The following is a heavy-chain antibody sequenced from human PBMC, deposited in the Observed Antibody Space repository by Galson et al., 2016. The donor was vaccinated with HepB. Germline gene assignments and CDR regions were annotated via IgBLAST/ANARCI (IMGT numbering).Heavy chain of an antibody. CDR2: INPSGDYT. CDR1: GYTFTTYY. J-gene: IGHJ6*02. V-gene: IGHV1-46*01. Sequence: SVKVSCKASGYTFTTYYVHWVRQAPGRGLEWMGIINPSGDYTGSTQKFKGRVTMTTDTSTSTAYMELSNLRSDDTAVYYCARGGTGTTLGYYYAMDVWGQGTPVTGSS. CDR3: ARGGTGTTLGYYYAMDV. D-gene: IGHD1-1*01.